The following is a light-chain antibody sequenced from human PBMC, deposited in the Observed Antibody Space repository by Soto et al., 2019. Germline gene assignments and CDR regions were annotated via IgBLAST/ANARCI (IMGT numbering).Light chain of an antibody. CDR1: QSVSSN. CDR2: DAY. V-gene: IGKV3-20*01. Sequence: EIVMTQSPATRYVSPGERATLSCRASQSVSSNLAWYQQKPGQAPRLLIYDAYSRATGISDRFSGSGSGTDFILTISRLAPEDFTVYYCQQYGSSPSFGGGTKVDI. J-gene: IGKJ4*01. CDR3: QQYGSSPS.